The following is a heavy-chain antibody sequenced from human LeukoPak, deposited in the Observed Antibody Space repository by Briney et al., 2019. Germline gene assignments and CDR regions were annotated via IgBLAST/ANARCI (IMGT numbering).Heavy chain of an antibody. CDR2: IKQDGSEK. CDR3: AKDKYEATTYFDY. CDR1: GFTFSSYW. D-gene: IGHD5-12*01. Sequence: GGSLRLSCAASGFTFSSYWMSWVRQAPGKGMEWVANIKQDGSEKYYVDSVKGRFIISRDNSKNTLYLQMNSLRAEDTAVYYCAKDKYEATTYFDYWGQGTLVTVSS. V-gene: IGHV3-7*01. J-gene: IGHJ4*02.